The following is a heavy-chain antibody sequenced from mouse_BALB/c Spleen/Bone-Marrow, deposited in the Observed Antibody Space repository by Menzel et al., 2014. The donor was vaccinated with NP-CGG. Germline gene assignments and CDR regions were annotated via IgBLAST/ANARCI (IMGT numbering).Heavy chain of an antibody. D-gene: IGHD1-1*01. Sequence: QVTLKVCGPGISQPSQTLSLTCSFSGFSLRTSGMGVIWIRQPSGKGLECLAHLFWDDDKLYNPSLKSRLTISKDTSRNQVFPKIKSLDNADTRTYYGAQRPYYGSPYFDTWGQGTTLTVSS. V-gene: IGHV8-12*01. CDR3: AQRPYYGSPYFDT. CDR1: GFSLRTSGMG. J-gene: IGHJ2*01. CDR2: LFWDDDK.